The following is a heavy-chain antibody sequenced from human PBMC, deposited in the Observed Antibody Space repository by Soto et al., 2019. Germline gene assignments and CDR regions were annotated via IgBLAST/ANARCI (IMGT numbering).Heavy chain of an antibody. V-gene: IGHV1-69*13. CDR3: ADLSLGYCSSTTCPPDY. Sequence: SVKVSCKASGYTFTDYAVHWVRQAPGQSLQWMGGIIPSFGRTSYAQKFQGRVTITADESTTTVNLELRGLRSEDSAIYFCADLSLGYCSSTTCPPDYWGQGTLVTVSS. D-gene: IGHD2-15*01. CDR2: IIPSFGRT. CDR1: GYTFTDYA. J-gene: IGHJ4*02.